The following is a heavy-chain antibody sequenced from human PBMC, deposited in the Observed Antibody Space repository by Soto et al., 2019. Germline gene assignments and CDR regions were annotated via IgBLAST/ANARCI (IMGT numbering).Heavy chain of an antibody. CDR3: AADTEGSGWFNFDS. J-gene: IGHJ4*02. CDR1: GFTFIGSS. V-gene: IGHV1-58*01. D-gene: IGHD6-19*01. Sequence: QMQLAQSGPEVKKPGTSVKVSCKASGFTFIGSSVQWVRQARGQRLEWIGWIVVGSGSTNYAQKFQERVTITRDMSTSTAYMELRTLRSEDTAVYYCAADTEGSGWFNFDSWGQVTLVTVSS. CDR2: IVVGSGST.